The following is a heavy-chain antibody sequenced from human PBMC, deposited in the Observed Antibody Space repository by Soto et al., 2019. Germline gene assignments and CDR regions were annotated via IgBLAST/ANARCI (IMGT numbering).Heavy chain of an antibody. CDR2: INPDSGDT. V-gene: IGHV1-2*06. J-gene: IGHJ6*02. Sequence: GASVKVSCKASGYTFTGFYMHWVRQAPGQGLEWMGRINPDSGDTDHAEKFQGRVTMTRDTSISTAYMELTRLTSDDTAVYYCAREKLGPYYGMDVWGQGTTVTVSS. D-gene: IGHD6-6*01. CDR3: AREKLGPYYGMDV. CDR1: GYTFTGFY.